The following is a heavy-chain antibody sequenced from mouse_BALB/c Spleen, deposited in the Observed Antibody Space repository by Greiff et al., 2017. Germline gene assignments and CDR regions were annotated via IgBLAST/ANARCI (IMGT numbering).Heavy chain of an antibody. V-gene: IGHV3-2*02. Sequence: EVQLQESGPGLVKPSQSLSLTCTVTGYSITSDYAWNWIRQFPGNKLEWMGYISYSGSTSYNPSLKSRISITRDTSKNQFFLQLNSVTTEDTATYYCARKAYYYGSRYAMDYWGQGTSVTVSS. CDR1: GYSITSDYA. CDR2: ISYSGST. D-gene: IGHD1-1*01. CDR3: ARKAYYYGSRYAMDY. J-gene: IGHJ4*01.